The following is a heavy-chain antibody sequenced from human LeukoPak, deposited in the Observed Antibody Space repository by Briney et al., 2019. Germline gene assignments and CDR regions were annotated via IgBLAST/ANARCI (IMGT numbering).Heavy chain of an antibody. CDR2: IIPIFGTA. D-gene: IGHD3-22*01. CDR1: GGTFTIYA. CDR3: ASSYYYDGSGYYSHYYFDY. Sequence: SVRVSFTASGGTFTIYAISWVRQAPGQGREWMGGIIPIFGTANYAQKFQGRVTITADQSTSTAYMELSSLRSEDTAVYYCASSYYYDGSGYYSHYYFDYWGQGTLVTVSS. V-gene: IGHV1-69*01. J-gene: IGHJ4*02.